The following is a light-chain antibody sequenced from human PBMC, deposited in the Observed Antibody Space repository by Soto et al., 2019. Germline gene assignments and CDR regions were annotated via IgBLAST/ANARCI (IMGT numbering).Light chain of an antibody. J-gene: IGKJ4*01. CDR3: QQRSTWPLT. CDR1: QSISTY. CDR2: DAS. V-gene: IGKV3-11*01. Sequence: EIVLTQSPATLSLSVGERATLSCRTSQSISTYLAWYQQKPGQAPRLLIYDASNRATGIPTRFSGSGSGTDFTLSISSLEPEDFAVYYCQQRSTWPLTFGGGTKVEL.